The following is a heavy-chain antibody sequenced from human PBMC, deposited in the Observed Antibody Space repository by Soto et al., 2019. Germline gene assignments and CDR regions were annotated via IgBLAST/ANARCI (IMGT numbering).Heavy chain of an antibody. D-gene: IGHD6-6*01. V-gene: IGHV3-9*01. CDR1: GFTFDDYA. CDR2: ISWNSGSI. J-gene: IGHJ4*02. Sequence: GGSLRLSCAASGFTFDDYAMHWVRQAPGKGLEWVSGISWNSGSIGYADSVKGRFTISRDNAKNSLYLQMNSLRAEDTALYYCAKDSRLVPFSLSSSSYFDYWGQGTLVTVSS. CDR3: AKDSRLVPFSLSSSSYFDY.